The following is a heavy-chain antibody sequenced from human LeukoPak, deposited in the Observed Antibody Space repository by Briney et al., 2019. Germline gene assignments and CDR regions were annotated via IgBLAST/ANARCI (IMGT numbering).Heavy chain of an antibody. CDR2: ISWDGAST. V-gene: IGHV3-43*01. Sequence: PGGSLRLSCAASGFTFDDYSMHWVRQAPGKGLEWGSLISWDGASTFYADSVKGRFTISRDNSKNSLYLQMDSLRTEDSALYYCAKLFGSGTYYHGDFWGQGTLVSVSS. J-gene: IGHJ4*02. CDR3: AKLFGSGTYYHGDF. D-gene: IGHD3-10*01. CDR1: GFTFDDYS.